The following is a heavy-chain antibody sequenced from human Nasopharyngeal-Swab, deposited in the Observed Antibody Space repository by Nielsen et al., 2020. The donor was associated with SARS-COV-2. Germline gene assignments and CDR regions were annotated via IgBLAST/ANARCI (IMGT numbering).Heavy chain of an antibody. Sequence: GGSLRLSCAASGFTFSSYGMHWVSQAPGKGLEWVAVISYDGSNKYYADSVKGRFTISRDNSKNTLYLQMNSLRAEDTAVYYCAKDLLRYFDWLSIYYYYYGMDVWGQGTTVTVSS. V-gene: IGHV3-30*18. CDR1: GFTFSSYG. D-gene: IGHD3-9*01. CDR3: AKDLLRYFDWLSIYYYYYGMDV. CDR2: ISYDGSNK. J-gene: IGHJ6*02.